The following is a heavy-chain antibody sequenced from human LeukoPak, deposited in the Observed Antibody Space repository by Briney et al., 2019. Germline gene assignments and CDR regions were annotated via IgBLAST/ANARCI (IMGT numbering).Heavy chain of an antibody. Sequence: PGGSLRLSCAASGFTFSSYEMNWVRQAPGKGLEWVSYISSSGSTIYYADSVKGRFTISRDNAKNSLYLQMNSLRAEDTAAYYCARDRNYYDSSGLYWGQGTLVTVSS. CDR3: ARDRNYYDSSGLY. D-gene: IGHD3-22*01. J-gene: IGHJ4*02. V-gene: IGHV3-48*03. CDR1: GFTFSSYE. CDR2: ISSSGSTI.